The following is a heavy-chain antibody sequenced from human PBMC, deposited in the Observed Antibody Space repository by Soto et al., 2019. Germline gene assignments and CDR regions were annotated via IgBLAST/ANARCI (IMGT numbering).Heavy chain of an antibody. CDR2: INPSGGST. D-gene: IGHD3-16*02. CDR1: GYTFTSYY. V-gene: IGHV1-46*01. Sequence: ASVKVSCKASGYTFTSYYMHWVRQAPGQGLEWMGIINPSGGSTSYAQKFQGRVTVTADKSTSTAYMELSSLRSEDTAVYYCARPAYDYVWGSYRYGAFDIWGQGTMVTVSS. J-gene: IGHJ3*02. CDR3: ARPAYDYVWGSYRYGAFDI.